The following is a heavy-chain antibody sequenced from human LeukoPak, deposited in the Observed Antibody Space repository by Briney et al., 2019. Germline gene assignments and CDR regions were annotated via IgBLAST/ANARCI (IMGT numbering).Heavy chain of an antibody. J-gene: IGHJ4*02. CDR1: GGTFSSYA. V-gene: IGHV1-69*04. Sequence: SVTVSCKDSGGTFSSYAISWVRQAPGQGLEWMGRIIPILGIANYAQKFQGRVTITADKSTSTAYMELSSLRSEDTAVYYCARAGGSYYYFDYWGQGTLVTVSS. CDR3: ARAGGSYYYFDY. CDR2: IIPILGIA. D-gene: IGHD1-26*01.